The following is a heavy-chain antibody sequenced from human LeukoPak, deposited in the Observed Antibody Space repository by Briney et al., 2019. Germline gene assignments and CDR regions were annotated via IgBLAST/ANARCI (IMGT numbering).Heavy chain of an antibody. J-gene: IGHJ5*02. CDR1: GGSISSGGYS. D-gene: IGHD3-10*01. CDR2: IYYSGST. Sequence: KALETLSLTCTVSGGSISSGGYSWSWIRQHPGKGLEWIGYIYYSGSTYYNPSLKSRVTISVDTSKNQFSLKLSSVTAADTAVYYCARKSNYYGADPWGQGTLVTVSS. CDR3: ARKSNYYGADP. V-gene: IGHV4-31*03.